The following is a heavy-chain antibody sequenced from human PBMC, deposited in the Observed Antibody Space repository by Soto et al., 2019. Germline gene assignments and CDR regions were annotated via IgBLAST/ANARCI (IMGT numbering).Heavy chain of an antibody. J-gene: IGHJ6*02. CDR1: GFTFSSYS. V-gene: IGHV3-21*01. D-gene: IGHD2-2*01. Sequence: PGGSLRLSCAASGFTFSSYSMNWVRQAPGKGLEWVSSISSSSSYIYYADSVKGRFTISRDNAKNSLYLQMNSLRAEDTAVYYCARELPAEEVYYYYGMDVWGQGTTVTVSS. CDR3: ARELPAEEVYYYYGMDV. CDR2: ISSSSSYI.